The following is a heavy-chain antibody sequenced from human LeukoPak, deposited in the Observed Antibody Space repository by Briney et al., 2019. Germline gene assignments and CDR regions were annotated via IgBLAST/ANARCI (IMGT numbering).Heavy chain of an antibody. D-gene: IGHD5-18*01. CDR2: IYYSGST. J-gene: IGHJ4*02. Sequence: PSETLSLTCTVSGASVSSGSYYWNWIRQPPGKGLEWIGYIYYSGSTNYNPSLKGRVTISVDTSKNQFSLKLSSVTAADTAVYYCARGGVFGYGYWGQGTLVTVS. CDR1: GASVSSGSYY. CDR3: ARGGVFGYGY. V-gene: IGHV4-61*01.